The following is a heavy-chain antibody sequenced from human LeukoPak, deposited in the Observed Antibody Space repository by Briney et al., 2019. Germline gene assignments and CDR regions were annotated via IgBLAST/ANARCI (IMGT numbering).Heavy chain of an antibody. CDR1: GFTFDDYG. J-gene: IGHJ6*03. Sequence: GGSLRLSCAASGFTFDDYGMSWVRQAPGKGLEWVSGINWNGGSTGYADSVKGRFTISRDNAKNSLYLQMNSLRAEDTALYYCARCWWGYYGSGSYYLKTYYYYMDVWGKGTTVTVSS. V-gene: IGHV3-20*04. CDR3: ARCWWGYYGSGSYYLKTYYYYMDV. D-gene: IGHD3-10*01. CDR2: INWNGGST.